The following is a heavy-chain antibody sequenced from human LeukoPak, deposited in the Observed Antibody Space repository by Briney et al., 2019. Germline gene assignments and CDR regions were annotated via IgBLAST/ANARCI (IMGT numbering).Heavy chain of an antibody. CDR1: GGSISSSSYY. D-gene: IGHD3-10*01. CDR2: INHSGST. V-gene: IGHV4-39*07. Sequence: SETLSLTCTVSGGSISSSSYYWSWIRQPPGKGLEWIGEINHSGSTNYNPSLKSRVTISVDTSKNQFSLKLSSVTAADTAVYYCARGRTYYGSAIGYWGQGTLVTVSS. CDR3: ARGRTYYGSAIGY. J-gene: IGHJ4*02.